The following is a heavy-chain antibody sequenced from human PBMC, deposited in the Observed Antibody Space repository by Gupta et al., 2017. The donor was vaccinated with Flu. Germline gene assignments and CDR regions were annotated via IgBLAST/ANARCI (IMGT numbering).Heavy chain of an antibody. V-gene: IGHV3-23*01. CDR1: GFTFSSYA. J-gene: IGHJ4*02. CDR3: AKDLSLRYQPPTYYFDY. Sequence: EVQLLESGGGLVQPGGSLRLSCAASGFTFSSYAMSWVRQAPGKGLEWVSAISGSGGSTYYADSVKGRFTISRDNSKNTLYLQMNSLRAEDTAVYYCAKDLSLRYQPPTYYFDYWGQGTLVTVSS. CDR2: ISGSGGST. D-gene: IGHD2-2*01.